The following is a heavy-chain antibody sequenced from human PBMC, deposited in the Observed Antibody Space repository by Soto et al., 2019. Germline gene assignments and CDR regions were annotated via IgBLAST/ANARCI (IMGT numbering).Heavy chain of an antibody. Sequence: PGGSLRLSCAASGFTFSSYWMSWVRQAPGKGLEWVANIKQDGSEKYYVDSVKGRFTISRDNAKNSLYLQMNSLRAEDTAVYYCARGLRETIFGVVRVPSFQGNDAFDIWGQGTMVTVSS. CDR1: GFTFSSYW. V-gene: IGHV3-7*01. CDR2: IKQDGSEK. J-gene: IGHJ3*02. CDR3: ARGLRETIFGVVRVPSFQGNDAFDI. D-gene: IGHD3-3*01.